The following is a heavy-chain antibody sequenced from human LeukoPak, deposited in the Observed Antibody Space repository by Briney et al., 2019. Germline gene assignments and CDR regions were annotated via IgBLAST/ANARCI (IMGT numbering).Heavy chain of an antibody. CDR1: GGSISSGSYY. J-gene: IGHJ5*02. V-gene: IGHV4-61*02. Sequence: PSETLSLTCTVSGGSISSGSYYWSWIRQPAGKGLEWIGRIYTSGSTNYNPSLKSRVTISVDTSKNQFSLKLSSVTAADTAVYYCARDAGSYGLNWFDPWGQGTLVTVSS. D-gene: IGHD3-10*01. CDR3: ARDAGSYGLNWFDP. CDR2: IYTSGST.